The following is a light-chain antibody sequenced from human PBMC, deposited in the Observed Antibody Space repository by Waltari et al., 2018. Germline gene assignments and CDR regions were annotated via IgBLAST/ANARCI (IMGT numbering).Light chain of an antibody. CDR1: QSVTTN. J-gene: IGKJ5*01. V-gene: IGKV3-15*01. CDR3: QHYNNWVT. Sequence: EIVMTQSPATLSVSPGERATLSCRASQSVTTNLAWYQHKPGQAPRLLIYDASTRATGVPARFSGSGSGTEFTLTISSLQSEDFAVYYCQHYNNWVTFGQGTRLEIK. CDR2: DAS.